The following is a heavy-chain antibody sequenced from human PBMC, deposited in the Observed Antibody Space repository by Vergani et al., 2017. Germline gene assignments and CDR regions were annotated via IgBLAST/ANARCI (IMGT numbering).Heavy chain of an antibody. CDR3: AREHLTHQGDYDSSIPDIYGMDV. CDR1: GFTFSSYG. D-gene: IGHD3-22*01. CDR2: IWYDGSNK. Sequence: QVQLVESGGGVVQPGRSLRLSCAASGFTFSSYGMHWVRQAPGKGLEWVAVIWYDGSNKYYADSVKGRFTISRDNSKNTLYLQMNSLRAEDTAVYYCAREHLTHQGDYDSSIPDIYGMDVWGQGTTVTVSS. J-gene: IGHJ6*02. V-gene: IGHV3-33*01.